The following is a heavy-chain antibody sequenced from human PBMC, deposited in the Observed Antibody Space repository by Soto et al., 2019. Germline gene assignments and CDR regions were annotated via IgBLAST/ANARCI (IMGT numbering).Heavy chain of an antibody. Sequence: GGSLRLACSSSGFTLSSYAMHWVRQAPGKGLEYVSAISSNGGSTYYADSVKGRFTISRDNSKNTLYLQMSSLRAEDTAVYYCVKGRPLLRHDYGPNFDYWGQAPLVTVYS. CDR3: VKGRPLLRHDYGPNFDY. D-gene: IGHD4-17*01. J-gene: IGHJ4*02. CDR1: GFTLSSYA. V-gene: IGHV3-64D*06. CDR2: ISSNGGST.